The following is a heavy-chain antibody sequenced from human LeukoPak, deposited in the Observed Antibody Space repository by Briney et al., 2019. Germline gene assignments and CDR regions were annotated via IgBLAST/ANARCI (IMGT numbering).Heavy chain of an antibody. J-gene: IGHJ3*02. CDR3: AREAEAFDI. CDR2: ISCDGSNK. V-gene: IGHV3-30-3*01. CDR1: RFTFSTYA. Sequence: GGSLRLSCAVSRFTFSTYAMHWVRQAPGKGLEWVAVISCDGSNKYYADSVKGRFTISRDNSKNTLYLQMNSLRAEDTAVYYCAREAEAFDIWGQGTMVTVSS.